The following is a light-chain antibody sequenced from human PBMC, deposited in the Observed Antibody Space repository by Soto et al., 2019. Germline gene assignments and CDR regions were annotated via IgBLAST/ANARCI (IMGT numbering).Light chain of an antibody. J-gene: IGKJ2*01. V-gene: IGKV2-30*01. CDR1: QGLVYSDGNTY. CDR3: MQATHWPPYT. Sequence: EVVMTQSPRNLPVTLGQPASISCWSSQGLVYSDGNTYLNWFQQRPGHSPRRLLYKVSFRDSGVPDRFSGSGSGTAFTLTISRVEAEDVGMYYCMQATHWPPYTFGQGTKLEIK. CDR2: KVS.